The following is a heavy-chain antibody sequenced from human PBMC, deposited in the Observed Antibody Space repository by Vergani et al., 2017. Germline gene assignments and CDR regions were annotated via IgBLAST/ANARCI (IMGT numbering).Heavy chain of an antibody. CDR1: GFTFDDYG. D-gene: IGHD5-18*01. CDR2: INWNGGST. CDR3: ARVRDTAMFVAFDL. J-gene: IGHJ3*01. Sequence: EVQLLESGGGLVKPGGSLRLSCAASGFTFDDYGMSWVRQAPGKGLEWVSGINWNGGSTGYADAVKGRFTISIDNAKNSLYLQMNSLRAEDTALYYCARVRDTAMFVAFDLWGQGTMVTVSS. V-gene: IGHV3-20*04.